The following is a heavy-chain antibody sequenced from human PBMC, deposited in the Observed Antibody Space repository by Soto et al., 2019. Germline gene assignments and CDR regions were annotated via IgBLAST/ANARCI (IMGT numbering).Heavy chain of an antibody. CDR3: AREGINNYNEYYFDS. D-gene: IGHD4-4*01. Sequence: EVQLVESGGGLVKPGGSLRLSCAASGFTFSSYSMNWVRQAPGKGLEWVSSISGSGNYTQYADFLRGRFTISRDNAKTXLXXQMNSLRAEDTAVYYCAREGINNYNEYYFDSWGQGTVVTVSS. J-gene: IGHJ4*02. V-gene: IGHV3-21*01. CDR1: GFTFSSYS. CDR2: ISGSGNYT.